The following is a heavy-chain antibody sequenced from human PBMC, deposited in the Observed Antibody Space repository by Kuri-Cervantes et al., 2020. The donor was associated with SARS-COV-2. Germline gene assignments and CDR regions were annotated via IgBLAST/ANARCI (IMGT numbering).Heavy chain of an antibody. CDR2: IKQDGGET. CDR1: GFTFSNNR. D-gene: IGHD2-2*02. CDR3: ARDLGYCTNTNCYTRLDS. V-gene: IGHV3-7*03. Sequence: GGSLRLSCAASGFTFSNNRMSWVRQAPGKGLEWVAHIKQDGGETYYVDSVKGRFSISRDDAKNSLFLQMNNLRAEDTAVYFCARDLGYCTNTNCYTRLDSWGQGTLVTVSS. J-gene: IGHJ4*02.